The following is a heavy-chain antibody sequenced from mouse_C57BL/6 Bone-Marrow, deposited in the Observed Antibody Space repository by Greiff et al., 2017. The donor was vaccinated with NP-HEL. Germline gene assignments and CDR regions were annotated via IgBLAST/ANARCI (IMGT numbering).Heavy chain of an antibody. D-gene: IGHD2-2*01. Sequence: QVQLQQSGAELVRPGTSVKMSCKASGYTFTNYWIGWAKQRPGHGLEWIGDIYPGGGYTNYNEKFKGKATLTADKSSSTAYMQFSSLTSEDSAISYCARLYYGYEYYFDYWGQGTTLTVSS. V-gene: IGHV1-63*01. CDR2: IYPGGGYT. J-gene: IGHJ2*01. CDR1: GYTFTNYW. CDR3: ARLYYGYEYYFDY.